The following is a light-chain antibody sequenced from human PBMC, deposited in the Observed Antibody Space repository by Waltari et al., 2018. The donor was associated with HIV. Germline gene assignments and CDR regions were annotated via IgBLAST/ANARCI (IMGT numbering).Light chain of an antibody. J-gene: IGLJ2*01. Sequence: QSVLTQPPSASATPGQRVTISCSGSTSSIGSNLVHWYQQVPGTAPTLLIRRNDQRPSGVPDRFSGSNSGASASLAISGLQSEDEADYFCASWDDSLRGVLFGGGTRLTVL. V-gene: IGLV1-47*01. CDR1: TSSIGSNL. CDR3: ASWDDSLRGVL. CDR2: RND.